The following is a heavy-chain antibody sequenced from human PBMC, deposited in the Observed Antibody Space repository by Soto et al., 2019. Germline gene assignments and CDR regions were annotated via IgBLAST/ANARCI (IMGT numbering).Heavy chain of an antibody. V-gene: IGHV2-5*02. CDR2: IYWDDAK. CDR3: AQKGGGDRILDY. J-gene: IGHJ4*02. CDR1: GFSLSASGVG. D-gene: IGHD3-16*01. Sequence: QITLKESGPTLVKPTQTLTLTCTFSGFSLSASGVGVGWIRQPPGKALEWLAIIYWDDAKHYSPSLKSSLTITNDTAKNQVVLTMANMDPVATATYYCAQKGGGDRILDYWGQGTLVTVSS.